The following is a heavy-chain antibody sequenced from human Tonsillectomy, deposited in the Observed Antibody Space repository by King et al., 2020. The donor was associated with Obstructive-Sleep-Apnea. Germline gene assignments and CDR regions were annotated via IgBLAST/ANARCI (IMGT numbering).Heavy chain of an antibody. J-gene: IGHJ4*02. V-gene: IGHV3-30*18. CDR2: ISYDGSNK. D-gene: IGHD3-10*01. Sequence: VQLVESGGGVVQPGRSLRLSCAASGFTFSSYGMHWVRQAPGKGLEWVAVISYDGSNKYYADSVKGRFTISRDNSKKTLYLQMNSLRAEDTAVYYCAKDHEGFGEFTLDNWGQGTLVTVSS. CDR1: GFTFSSYG. CDR3: AKDHEGFGEFTLDN.